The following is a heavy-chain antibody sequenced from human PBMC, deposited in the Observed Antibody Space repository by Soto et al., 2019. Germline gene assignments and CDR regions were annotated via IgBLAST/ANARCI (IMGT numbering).Heavy chain of an antibody. D-gene: IGHD3-9*01. CDR1: XSSFTSYW. CDR2: IYPGDSDT. CDR3: ARLTSLDYYYYYGMDV. Sequence: CLKISCKGSXSSFTSYWIGWVRQMPGKGLEWMGIIYPGDSDTRYSPSFQGQVTISADKSISTAYLQWSSLKASDTAMYYRARLTSLDYYYYYGMDVWGQGTTVTVSS. V-gene: IGHV5-51*01. J-gene: IGHJ6*02.